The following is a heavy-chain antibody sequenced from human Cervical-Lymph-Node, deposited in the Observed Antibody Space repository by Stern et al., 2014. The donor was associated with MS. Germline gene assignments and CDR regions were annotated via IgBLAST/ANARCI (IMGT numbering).Heavy chain of an antibody. CDR1: GFTFSSSG. Sequence: VQLVDSGGGVVQPGRSLRLSCAASGFTFSSSGMHWVRQAPGKGLEWLAIIWYDGSNTYYPVTVKGRFIISRDNSKNTLYLQMNSLRAEDTAVYYCAREGGNTAEYFQHWVQGTLVTVSS. J-gene: IGHJ1*01. CDR3: AREGGNTAEYFQH. V-gene: IGHV3-33*01. CDR2: IWYDGSNT. D-gene: IGHD4-23*01.